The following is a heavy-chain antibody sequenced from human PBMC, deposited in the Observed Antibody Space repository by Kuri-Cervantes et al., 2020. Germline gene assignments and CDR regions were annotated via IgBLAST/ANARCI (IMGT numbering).Heavy chain of an antibody. CDR1: GFTFSSYA. CDR3: TTGYRGFDY. J-gene: IGHJ4*02. D-gene: IGHD1-1*01. V-gene: IGHV3-23*01. Sequence: GESLKISCAASGFTFSSYAMTWVRQAPGEGLQWVSDISDSGDRTKYADSVMGRFTISRDNSKNTLYLQMNSLRAEDTAVYYCTTGYRGFDYWGQGTLVTVSS. CDR2: ISDSGDRT.